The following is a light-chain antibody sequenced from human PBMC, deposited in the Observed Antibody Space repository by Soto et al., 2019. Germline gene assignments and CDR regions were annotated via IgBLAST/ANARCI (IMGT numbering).Light chain of an antibody. V-gene: IGKV1-5*01. J-gene: IGKJ5*01. CDR2: DAS. CDR1: QSIRSL. CDR3: QQYQTYST. Sequence: IQMPQSPSPLSASVGDRVTITCRASQSIRSLLAWYQQKPGKAPRVLIYDASSLGSGVPSRFSGSGSGTEFTLTISRLQPDDFATYFCQQYQTYSTFGQGARLEIK.